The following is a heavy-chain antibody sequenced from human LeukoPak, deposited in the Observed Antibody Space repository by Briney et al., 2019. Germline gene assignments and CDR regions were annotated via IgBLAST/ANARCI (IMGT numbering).Heavy chain of an antibody. CDR3: AKVHLTYYYDSSGYGFQDY. D-gene: IGHD3-22*01. V-gene: IGHV3-30*18. J-gene: IGHJ4*02. Sequence: GGSLRLSCAASGFTFSSYAMHWVRQAPGKGLEWVGVISYDGSNNYYADSVKGRFTISRDNSKNTLSLQMNSLRAEDTAVYYCAKVHLTYYYDSSGYGFQDYWRQGTLVTVSS. CDR1: GFTFSSYA. CDR2: ISYDGSNN.